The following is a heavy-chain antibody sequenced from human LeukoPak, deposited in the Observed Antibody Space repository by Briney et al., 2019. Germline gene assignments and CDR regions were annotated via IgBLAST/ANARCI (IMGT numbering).Heavy chain of an antibody. CDR2: IKQDGSRK. CDR1: GFPFSSYW. D-gene: IGHD5-24*01. Sequence: GGSLRLSCVASGFPFSSYWMTWVRQAPGKGLEWVANIKQDGSRKSYVDSVKGRFTISRDNAKNSLYLQMNSLRAEDTAIYYCSRVGYIDEGIDYWGQGTLVTASS. V-gene: IGHV3-7*04. CDR3: SRVGYIDEGIDY. J-gene: IGHJ4*02.